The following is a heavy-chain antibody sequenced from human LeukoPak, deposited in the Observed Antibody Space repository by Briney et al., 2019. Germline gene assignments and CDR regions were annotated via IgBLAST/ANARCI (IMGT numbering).Heavy chain of an antibody. CDR2: INTNTGNP. CDR3: ATKTPGDTAMDVYYYYYMDV. CDR1: GYTFTSYA. J-gene: IGHJ6*03. D-gene: IGHD5-18*01. Sequence: ASVKVSCKASGYTFTSYAMNWVRQAPGQGLEWMGWINTNTGNPTYAQGFTGRFVFSLDTSVSTAYLQISSLKAEDTAVYYCATKTPGDTAMDVYYYYYMDVWGKGTTVTVSS. V-gene: IGHV7-4-1*02.